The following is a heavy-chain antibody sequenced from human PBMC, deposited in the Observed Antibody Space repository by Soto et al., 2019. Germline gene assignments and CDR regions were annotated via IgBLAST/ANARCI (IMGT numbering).Heavy chain of an antibody. CDR1: GGTFSSYA. Sequence: GASVKVSCKASGGTFSSYAISWVRQAPGQGLEWMGGIIPIFGTANYAQKFQGRVTITADESTSTAYMELSSLRSEDTAVYYCARELKAVVTPGDDVFDIWGQGTMVIVAS. V-gene: IGHV1-69*13. J-gene: IGHJ3*02. CDR2: IIPIFGTA. CDR3: ARELKAVVTPGDDVFDI. D-gene: IGHD2-2*01.